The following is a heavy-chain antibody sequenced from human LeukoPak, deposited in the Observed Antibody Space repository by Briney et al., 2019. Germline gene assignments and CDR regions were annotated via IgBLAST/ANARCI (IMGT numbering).Heavy chain of an antibody. CDR3: AKVLLITMVRGRYDY. CDR2: ISGSGDST. D-gene: IGHD3-10*01. V-gene: IGHV3-23*01. Sequence: GGSLRLSCAASGFTFSSYAMSWVRQAPGKGLEWVSGISGSGDSTYYADSVKGRFTISRDNSKNTLYLQMNSLRAEETAVYYCAKVLLITMVRGRYDYWGQGTLVTVSS. J-gene: IGHJ4*02. CDR1: GFTFSSYA.